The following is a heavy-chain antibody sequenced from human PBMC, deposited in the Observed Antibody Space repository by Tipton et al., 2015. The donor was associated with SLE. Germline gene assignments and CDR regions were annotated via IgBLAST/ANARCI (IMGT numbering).Heavy chain of an antibody. Sequence: QSGPEVKMPGSSVELSCKISGGAFSRLSVIWVRQAPGRGLEWMGGIDPSFNSPRYAQQFEDRVAISTDESTTTVYMELKRLRSDDTAVYFCARVATPGIQYFHHGGQGTQVTVS. CDR3: ARVATPGIQYFHH. CDR2: IDPSFNSP. V-gene: IGHV1-69*05. J-gene: IGHJ1*01. CDR1: GGAFSRLS. D-gene: IGHD2-21*02.